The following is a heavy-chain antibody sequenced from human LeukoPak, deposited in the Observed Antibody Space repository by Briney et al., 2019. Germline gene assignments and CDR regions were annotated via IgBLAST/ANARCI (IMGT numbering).Heavy chain of an antibody. Sequence: GGSLRLSCAASGFTFSSYSMKWVRQAQGKGLEWVSYISSSSSTIYYADSVKGRFTISRDNAKNSLYLQMNSLRAEDTAVYYCARGRVITMVRGVLVYWGQGTLVTVSS. CDR1: GFTFSSYS. CDR2: ISSSSSTI. CDR3: ARGRVITMVRGVLVY. V-gene: IGHV3-48*01. D-gene: IGHD3-10*01. J-gene: IGHJ4*02.